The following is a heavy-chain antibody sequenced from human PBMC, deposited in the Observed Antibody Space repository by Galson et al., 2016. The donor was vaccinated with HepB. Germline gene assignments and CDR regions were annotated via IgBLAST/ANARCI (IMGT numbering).Heavy chain of an antibody. V-gene: IGHV4-39*01. CDR2: MYSSGTT. Sequence: QPPGKGLEWIGSMYSSGTTSCNPSLERRVTISVNTSKNQFSLKVKYVTAADTAVYYCSRHVHYNSPLIGFDSWGQGTLVTVSS. CDR3: SRHVHYNSPLIGFDS. D-gene: IGHD1-14*01. J-gene: IGHJ5*01.